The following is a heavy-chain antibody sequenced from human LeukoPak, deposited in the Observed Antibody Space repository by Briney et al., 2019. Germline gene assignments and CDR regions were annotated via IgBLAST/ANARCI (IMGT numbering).Heavy chain of an antibody. D-gene: IGHD3-10*01. Sequence: SETLSLTCTVSGGSISSYFWSWIRQPPGKGLEWIGYIYYSGSTNYNPSLKSRVTISVDTSKNQFSLKLSSVTAAGTAVYYCARAPYGSGIFDYWGQGTLVTVSS. CDR3: ARAPYGSGIFDY. CDR1: GGSISSYF. V-gene: IGHV4-59*01. CDR2: IYYSGST. J-gene: IGHJ4*02.